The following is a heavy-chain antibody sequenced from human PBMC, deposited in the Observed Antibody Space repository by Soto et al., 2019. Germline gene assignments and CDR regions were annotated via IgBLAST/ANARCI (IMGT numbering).Heavy chain of an antibody. Sequence: QVQLVQYGAEVKKPGSSVKVSCKESGGTFSSYAIAWVRQAPVQGLEWMGGIIPIFGIANYAQKFQGRVAITADESTNTAYMEFSSLRSYAPAVYYCAKAAHARDAWTDLGNWFDPCGQGTLVTVAS. CDR3: AKAAHARDAWTDLGNWFDP. J-gene: IGHJ5*02. CDR1: GGTFSSYA. CDR2: IIPIFGIA. V-gene: IGHV1-69*01. D-gene: IGHD1-1*01.